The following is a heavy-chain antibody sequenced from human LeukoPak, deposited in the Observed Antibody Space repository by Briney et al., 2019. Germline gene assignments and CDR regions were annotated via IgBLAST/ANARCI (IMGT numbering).Heavy chain of an antibody. J-gene: IGHJ1*01. Sequence: SETLSLTCTVSAGSLTNYYSGCNRQPAGRGREWIGRIFTSVSTDYNPSPKSGVAMPVATSKKQFSLKLSYMTAADTAVYYCARESKEYDGDGYYYDCWGQGILVTVSS. V-gene: IGHV4-4*07. CDR3: ARESKEYDGDGYYYDC. CDR2: IFTSVST. D-gene: IGHD3-22*01. CDR1: AGSLTNYY.